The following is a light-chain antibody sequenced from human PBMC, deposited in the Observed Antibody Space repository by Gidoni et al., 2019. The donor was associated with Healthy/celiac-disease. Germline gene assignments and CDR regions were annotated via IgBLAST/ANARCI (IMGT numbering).Light chain of an antibody. CDR2: EAS. CDR1: QDISNY. Sequence: IQMTQSPSSLSASVGDRLTITCQASQDISNYLNWYQQKPGKAPKLLIYEASNLETGVPSRFSGSGSGTDFTFTISSLQPEDIATYYCQQYDNLPYTFGQGTKLEIK. J-gene: IGKJ2*01. V-gene: IGKV1-33*01. CDR3: QQYDNLPYT.